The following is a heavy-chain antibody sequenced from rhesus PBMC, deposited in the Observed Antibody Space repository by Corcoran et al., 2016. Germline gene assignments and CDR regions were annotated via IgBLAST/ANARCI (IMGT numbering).Heavy chain of an antibody. CDR2: IGGSSGST. Sequence: QVQLQESGPGLVKPSETLPLTCAVPGGSISCYHWHWTRHPPGKGLGWIGYIGGSSGSTYYNPSLNSRVTISTDTSKNQFSLKRSSVTAADTAVYYCARNLEQRGGKWGQGVLVTVSS. D-gene: IGHD1-20*01. CDR3: ARNLEQRGGK. CDR1: GGSISCYH. J-gene: IGHJ4*01. V-gene: IGHV4-165*02.